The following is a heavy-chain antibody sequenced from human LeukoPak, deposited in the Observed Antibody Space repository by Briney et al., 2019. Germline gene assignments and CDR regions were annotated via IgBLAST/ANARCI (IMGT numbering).Heavy chain of an antibody. J-gene: IGHJ6*03. CDR2: IYTSGST. CDR3: ARDIAVAATDYYYYMDV. CDR1: GGSISSSSYY. V-gene: IGHV4-61*02. Sequence: PSETLSLTCTVSGGSISSSSYYWGWLRQPAGTGLEWIGRIYTSGSTNYNPSLKSRVTISVDTSKNQFSLKLSSVTAADTAVYYCARDIAVAATDYYYYMDVWGKGTTVTVSS. D-gene: IGHD6-19*01.